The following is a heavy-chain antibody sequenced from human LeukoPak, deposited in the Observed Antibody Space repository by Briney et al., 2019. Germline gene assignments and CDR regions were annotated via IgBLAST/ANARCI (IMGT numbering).Heavy chain of an antibody. CDR1: GFTFSSYA. J-gene: IGHJ4*02. V-gene: IGHV3-23*01. Sequence: GGSLRLSCAASGFTFSSYAMSWVRQAPGKGLEWVSAISGSGGSTYYADSVKGRFTISRDNSKNTLYLQMNSQRAEDTAVYYCAKEHCSSTSRPIDYWGQGTLVTVSS. CDR3: AKEHCSSTSRPIDY. CDR2: ISGSGGST. D-gene: IGHD2-2*01.